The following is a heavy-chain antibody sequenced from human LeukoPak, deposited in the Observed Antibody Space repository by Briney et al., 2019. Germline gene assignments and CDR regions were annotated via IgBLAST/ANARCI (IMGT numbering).Heavy chain of an antibody. D-gene: IGHD6-19*01. J-gene: IGHJ4*02. Sequence: PGGSLRLSCAASGFTFSKYWMLWVRQAPGKXLXXXSRINTDGTVTTYADSVKGRFTVSRDNADNTMFLQMNSVRDEDTAVYYCATKQWLAPPPDSWGQGTPVTVSS. CDR1: GFTFSKYW. V-gene: IGHV3-74*01. CDR3: ATKQWLAPPPDS. CDR2: INTDGTVT.